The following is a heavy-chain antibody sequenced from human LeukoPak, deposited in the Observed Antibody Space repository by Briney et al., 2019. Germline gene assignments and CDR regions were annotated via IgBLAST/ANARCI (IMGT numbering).Heavy chain of an antibody. V-gene: IGHV3-30-3*01. CDR3: ARGPVTRFEI. CDR1: GFTFSTYA. J-gene: IGHJ3*02. Sequence: GGSLRLSCAASGFTFSTYAMHWVRQAPGKGLEWVAVISYDGSKNYYADSVKGRFTISRDNSKNTLYLQMNSLRAEDTAVYYCARGPVTRFEIWGQGTMVTVSS. D-gene: IGHD4-17*01. CDR2: ISYDGSKN.